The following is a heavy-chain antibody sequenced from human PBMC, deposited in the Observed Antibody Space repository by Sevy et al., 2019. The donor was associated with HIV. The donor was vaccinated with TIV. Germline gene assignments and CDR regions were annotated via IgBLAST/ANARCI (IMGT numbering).Heavy chain of an antibody. CDR2: FDPEDGER. V-gene: IGHV1-24*01. CDR1: GHTLTDLS. CDR3: SATREYYSDSYGYFDD. Sequence: ASVKVSCKASGHTLTDLSMHWVRQAPGKGFEWIGRFDPEDGERIYAQKFQGRVTMTEDTSTDTAYMELGSLRSEDTAVYYCSATREYYSDSYGYFDDWGQGTLVTVSS. D-gene: IGHD3-22*01. J-gene: IGHJ4*02.